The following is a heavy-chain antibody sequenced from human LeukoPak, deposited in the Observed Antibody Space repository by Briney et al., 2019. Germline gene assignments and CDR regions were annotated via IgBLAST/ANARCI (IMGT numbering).Heavy chain of an antibody. D-gene: IGHD3-3*01. CDR1: GFTFSSYW. CDR3: ARGTYYDFWSGPWPFDP. J-gene: IGHJ5*02. V-gene: IGHV3-74*01. CDR2: INSDGSST. Sequence: GSLRPSCAASGFTFSSYWMHWVRQAPGKGLVWVSRINSDGSSTSYADSVKGRFTISRDNAKNTLYLQMNSLRAEDTAVYYCARGTYYDFWSGPWPFDPWGQGTLVTVSS.